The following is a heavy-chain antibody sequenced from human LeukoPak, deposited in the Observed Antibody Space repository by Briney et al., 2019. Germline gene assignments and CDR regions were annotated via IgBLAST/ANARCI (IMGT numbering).Heavy chain of an antibody. CDR3: AREIVTTYNWFDP. CDR1: GYSISSGYY. V-gene: IGHV4-38-2*02. CDR2: TYHSGST. D-gene: IGHD4-17*01. Sequence: PSETLSLTCTVSGYSISSGYYWGWIRQPPGKGLEWIGSTYHSGSTYYNPSLKSRVTISVDTSKNQFSLKLSSVTAADTAVYYCAREIVTTYNWFDPWGQGTLVTVSS. J-gene: IGHJ5*02.